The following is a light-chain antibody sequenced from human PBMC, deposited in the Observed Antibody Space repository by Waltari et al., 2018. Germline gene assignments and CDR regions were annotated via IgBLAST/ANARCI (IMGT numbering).Light chain of an antibody. CDR3: SSYSTSKTPVV. J-gene: IGLJ2*01. CDR2: EVT. CDR1: SGDVGGENY. V-gene: IGLV2-14*01. Sequence: QSALTQPAFVSGSRGQTITISCTGASGDVGGENYASWYQHHPGRAPNLLIHEVTNRPSDISTRFSGAKSGNTASLVISGVQAEDEADYYCSSYSTSKTPVVFGGGTKLTV.